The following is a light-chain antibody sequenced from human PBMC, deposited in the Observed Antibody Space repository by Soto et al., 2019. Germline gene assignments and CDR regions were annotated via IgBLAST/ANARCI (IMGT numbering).Light chain of an antibody. V-gene: IGLV2-8*01. CDR1: SSDVGAYNY. J-gene: IGLJ3*02. CDR2: EVS. CDR3: SSYAGSNNGV. Sequence: QYVLTQPPSASGSPGQSVTISCTGTSSDVGAYNYVSWYQQHPGKAPQLMIYEVSKRPSGVPDRFSGSKSGNTASLTVSGLQAEDEADYYCSSYAGSNNGVFGGGTKVTVL.